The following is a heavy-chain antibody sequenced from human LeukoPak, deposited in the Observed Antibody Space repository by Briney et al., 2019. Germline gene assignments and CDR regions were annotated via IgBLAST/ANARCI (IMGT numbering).Heavy chain of an antibody. Sequence: PGGSLEISCKASGYNFTTYWIGWGRQMPGKGLEDMGIIYPRDSQIRYSPSFEGQVTISADKSISTAYLQWTSLKASDTAIYYCARHTKRPQAGWFDPWGQGTLVTVSS. V-gene: IGHV5-51*01. CDR2: IYPRDSQI. CDR1: GYNFTTYW. D-gene: IGHD6-25*01. CDR3: ARHTKRPQAGWFDP. J-gene: IGHJ5*02.